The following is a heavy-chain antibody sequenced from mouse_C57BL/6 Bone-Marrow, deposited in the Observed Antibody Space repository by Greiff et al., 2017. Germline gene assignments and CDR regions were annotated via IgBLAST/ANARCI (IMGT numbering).Heavy chain of an antibody. CDR2: IYPRSGNT. CDR1: GYTFTSYG. Sequence: QVQLQQSGAELARPGASVKLSCKASGYTFTSYGISWVKQRTGQGLEWIGEIYPRSGNTYYNVKFKGKATLTADKSSSTAYMELRSLTSEDSAVYFCARRGLPWFAYWGQGTLVTVSA. V-gene: IGHV1-81*01. CDR3: ARRGLPWFAY. D-gene: IGHD3-3*01. J-gene: IGHJ3*01.